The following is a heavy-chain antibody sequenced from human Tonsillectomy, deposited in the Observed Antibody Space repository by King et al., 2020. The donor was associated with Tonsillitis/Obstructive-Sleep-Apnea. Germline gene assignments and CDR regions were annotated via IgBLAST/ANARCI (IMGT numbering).Heavy chain of an antibody. J-gene: IGHJ4*02. CDR2: IDYSGGT. V-gene: IGHV4-31*01. CDR1: GGSISSGGYY. CDR3: ARATVITFGGVIAKFDY. Sequence: VQLQEAGPGLVKPSQTLSLTCTISGGSISSGGYYWSWIRQHPGKGLEWIGYIDYSGGTYYNRSLKSLVTISVDTSKNQFSLKLSSVTAADTAVYYCARATVITFGGVIAKFDYWGQGTLVTVSS. D-gene: IGHD3-16*02.